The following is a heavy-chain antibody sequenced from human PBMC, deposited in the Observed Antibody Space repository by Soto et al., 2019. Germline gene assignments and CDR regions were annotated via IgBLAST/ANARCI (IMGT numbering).Heavy chain of an antibody. CDR2: ISGSGGST. V-gene: IGHV3-23*01. J-gene: IGHJ4*02. Sequence: GGSLRLSCAASGFTFSSYAMSWVRQAPGKGLEWVSAISGSGGSTYYADSVKGRFTISRDNSKNTLYLQMNSLRAEDTAVYYCAKGGWGSGYYYVWYFDYWGQGTLVTVSS. CDR1: GFTFSSYA. D-gene: IGHD3-22*01. CDR3: AKGGWGSGYYYVWYFDY.